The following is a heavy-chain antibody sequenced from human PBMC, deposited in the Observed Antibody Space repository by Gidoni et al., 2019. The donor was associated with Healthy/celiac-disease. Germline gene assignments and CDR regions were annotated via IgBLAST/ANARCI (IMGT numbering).Heavy chain of an antibody. CDR3: AINRGYSYGYALRYYYYGMDV. Sequence: QVQLVQSGAEVKKPGSSVKVSCKASGGTFSSYAIIWVRQAPGQGLEWMGGVIPIFGTANYAQKFQGRVTITADESTSTAYMELSSLRSEDTAVYYCAINRGYSYGYALRYYYYGMDVWGQGTTVTVSS. CDR1: GGTFSSYA. J-gene: IGHJ6*02. V-gene: IGHV1-69*01. D-gene: IGHD5-18*01. CDR2: VIPIFGTA.